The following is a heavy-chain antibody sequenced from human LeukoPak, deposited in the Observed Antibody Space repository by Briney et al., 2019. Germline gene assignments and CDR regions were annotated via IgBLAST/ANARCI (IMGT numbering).Heavy chain of an antibody. J-gene: IGHJ6*02. CDR3: ARDEPYYYDSSGYYYGMDV. Sequence: GGSLRLSCAASGFTFSSYSMNWVRQAPGKGLEWVSYISSSSSTIYYADSVKGRFTISRDNAKNSLYLQMNSLRAEDTAVYYCARDEPYYYDSSGYYYGMDVWGQGTTVTVSS. D-gene: IGHD3-22*01. CDR1: GFTFSSYS. V-gene: IGHV3-48*01. CDR2: ISSSSSTI.